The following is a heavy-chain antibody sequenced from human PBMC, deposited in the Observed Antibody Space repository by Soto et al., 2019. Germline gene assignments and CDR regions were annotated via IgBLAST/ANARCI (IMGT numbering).Heavy chain of an antibody. Sequence: GGSLRLSCAASGFTFSSYAMSWVRQAPGKGLEWVSAISGSGGSTYYADSVKGRFTISRDNSKNTLYLQMNSLRAEDTAVYYCAKDQDYYDSSGYYNYWGQGTLVTVSS. D-gene: IGHD3-22*01. CDR1: GFTFSSYA. V-gene: IGHV3-23*01. CDR2: ISGSGGST. J-gene: IGHJ4*02. CDR3: AKDQDYYDSSGYYNY.